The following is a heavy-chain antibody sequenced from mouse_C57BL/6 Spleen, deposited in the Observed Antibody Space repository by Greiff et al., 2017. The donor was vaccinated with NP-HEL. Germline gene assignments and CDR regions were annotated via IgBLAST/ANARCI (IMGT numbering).Heavy chain of an antibody. J-gene: IGHJ4*01. CDR3: ARRGYYDYDGAMDY. V-gene: IGHV1-22*01. Sequence: EVKLMESGPELVKPGASVKMSCKASGYTFTDYNMHWVKQSPGKSLEWIGYINPNNGGTSYNQKFKGKATLTVNKSSSTAYMELRSLTSEDSAVYYCARRGYYDYDGAMDYWGQGTSVTVSS. CDR1: GYTFTDYN. D-gene: IGHD2-4*01. CDR2: INPNNGGT.